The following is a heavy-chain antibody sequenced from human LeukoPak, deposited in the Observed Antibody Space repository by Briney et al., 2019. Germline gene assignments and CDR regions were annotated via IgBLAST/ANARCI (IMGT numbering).Heavy chain of an antibody. V-gene: IGHV1-69*01. CDR1: GGTFSRYA. CDR3: ARDATLYDSRAYYYLW. Sequence: SVKVSCKASGGTFSRYAISWVRQAPGQGLEWMVGIIPMFRTVNYAQKFQGRVTITADESTSTAYMELTSLRSEDTAVYYCARDATLYDSRAYYYLWWGQGTLVTVSS. J-gene: IGHJ4*02. D-gene: IGHD3-22*01. CDR2: IIPMFRTV.